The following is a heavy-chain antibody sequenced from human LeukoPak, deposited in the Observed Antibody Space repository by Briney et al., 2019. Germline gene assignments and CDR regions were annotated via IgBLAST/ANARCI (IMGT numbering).Heavy chain of an antibody. CDR3: ARDNYYDSSGYYHYYYYGMDV. Sequence: PGGPLRLSCAASGFTFSSYEMNWVRQAPGKGLDWVSYISSSGSTIYYEVSVKGRFTISRDNAKNSLYLQMNSLRAEDTAVYYCARDNYYDSSGYYHYYYYGMDVWGQGTTVTVSS. CDR1: GFTFSSYE. D-gene: IGHD3-22*01. V-gene: IGHV3-48*03. CDR2: ISSSGSTI. J-gene: IGHJ6*02.